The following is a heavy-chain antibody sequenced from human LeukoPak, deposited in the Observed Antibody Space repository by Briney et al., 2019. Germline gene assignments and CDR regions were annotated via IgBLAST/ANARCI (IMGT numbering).Heavy chain of an antibody. CDR3: AKDGATSLGY. D-gene: IGHD5-12*01. V-gene: IGHV3-30*02. J-gene: IGHJ4*02. CDR1: GFTFSSYG. Sequence: GGSLRLSCAASGFTFSSYGMHWVRQAPGKGLEWVAFIRYDGSNKYYADSVKGRFTISRDNSKNTLYLQMNSLRAGDTAVYYCAKDGATSLGYWGQGTRVTVSS. CDR2: IRYDGSNK.